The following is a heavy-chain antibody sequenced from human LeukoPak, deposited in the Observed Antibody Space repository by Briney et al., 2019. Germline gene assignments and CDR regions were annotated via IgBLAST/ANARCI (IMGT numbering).Heavy chain of an antibody. CDR3: AREITIFGVVPNEPYFDY. Sequence: PSETLSLTCTVSGGSISSSSYYWGWIRQPPGKGLEWIGSIYYSGSTYYNPSLKSRVTISVDTSKNQFSLKLSSVTAADTAVYYCAREITIFGVVPNEPYFDYWGQGTLVTVSS. V-gene: IGHV4-39*01. CDR1: GGSISSSSYY. D-gene: IGHD3-3*01. CDR2: IYYSGST. J-gene: IGHJ4*02.